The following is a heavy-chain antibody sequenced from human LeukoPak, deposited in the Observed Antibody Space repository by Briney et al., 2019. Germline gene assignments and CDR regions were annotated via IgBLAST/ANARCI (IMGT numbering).Heavy chain of an antibody. V-gene: IGHV4-59*08. CDR1: RGSIGSYY. CDR2: IYHTGAT. D-gene: IGHD5-18*01. CDR3: AGHDRGTSVVLDPFDL. J-gene: IGHJ3*01. Sequence: PSETLSLTCTVSRGSIGSYYWSWVRQPPGKGLEWLGSIYHTGATNYNPSLKTRLTISVHLSKNQFSLHLNSMTAADTALYYCAGHDRGTSVVLDPFDLWGQGTMVTVSS.